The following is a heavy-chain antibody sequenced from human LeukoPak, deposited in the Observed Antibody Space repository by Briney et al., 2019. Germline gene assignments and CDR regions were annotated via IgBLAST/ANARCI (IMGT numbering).Heavy chain of an antibody. CDR3: AKAPVTSCRGAYCYPFDS. V-gene: IGHV3-7*03. CDR1: GFTFSNYW. D-gene: IGHD2-21*01. J-gene: IGHJ4*02. Sequence: GGSLRLSCAASGFTFSNYWMSWVRQAPGKGLEWVANIKQDGSEKYYVDSVKGRFTISRDNAKNSQYLQMNSLRAEDAAVYFCAKAPVTSCRGAYCYPFDSWGQGTLVTVSS. CDR2: IKQDGSEK.